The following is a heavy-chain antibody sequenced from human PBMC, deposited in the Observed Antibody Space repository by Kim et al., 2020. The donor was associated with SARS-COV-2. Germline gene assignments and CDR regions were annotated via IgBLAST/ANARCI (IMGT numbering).Heavy chain of an antibody. CDR3: ARDFEMGGWFDP. Sequence: ASVKVSCKASGYTFTSYGISWVRQAPGQGLEWMGWISAYNGNTNYAQKLQGRVTMTTDTSTTTAYMELTSLRSDDTAVYYCARDFEMGGWFDPWGEGTLVTVSS. J-gene: IGHJ5*02. V-gene: IGHV1-18*01. CDR2: ISAYNGNT. D-gene: IGHD3-16*01. CDR1: GYTFTSYG.